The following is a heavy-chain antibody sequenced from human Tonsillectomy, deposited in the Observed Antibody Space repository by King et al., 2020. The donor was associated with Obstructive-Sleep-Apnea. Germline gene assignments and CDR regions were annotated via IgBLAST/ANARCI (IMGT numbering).Heavy chain of an antibody. CDR2: ISGSSSAI. J-gene: IGHJ1*01. CDR1: AFSFISYS. V-gene: IGHV3-48*02. CDR3: AGTYGDIVVAGSIQY. Sequence: EVQLVESGGGWAQPGGSLRLSCEASAFSFISYSMNWVRQAPGEGLEWLSYISGSSSAIYYADSVRGRFTISRDNAKKSVSLQMNSLRDEDTAVYYCAGTYGDIVVAGSIQYWGKGTQVTVSS. D-gene: IGHD5-12*01.